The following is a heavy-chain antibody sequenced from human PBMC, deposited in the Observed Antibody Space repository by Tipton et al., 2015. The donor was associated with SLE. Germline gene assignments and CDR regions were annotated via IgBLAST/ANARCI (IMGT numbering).Heavy chain of an antibody. Sequence: TLSLTCTVSGASISTNNYWWGLVRQVPGKGLERIGSVYYIGSTHYNPSLKSRVTISVDTSKNQFSQKLNSVTAADTAVYYCARQVGLGRWYFDLWGRGTLVTVSS. CDR1: GASISTNNYW. J-gene: IGHJ2*01. CDR3: ARQVGLGRWYFDL. CDR2: VYYIGST. D-gene: IGHD6-19*01. V-gene: IGHV4-39*07.